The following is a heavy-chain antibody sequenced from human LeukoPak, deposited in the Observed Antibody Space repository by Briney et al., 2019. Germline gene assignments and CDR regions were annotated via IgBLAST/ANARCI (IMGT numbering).Heavy chain of an antibody. V-gene: IGHV3-53*01. CDR2: IYSDGTA. J-gene: IGHJ4*02. CDR1: GFTVSSNY. Sequence: GGSLRLSYAASGFTVSSNYMSWVRQAPGKGLEWVSIIYSDGTAYYADSVKGRFTISRDNSKNTLYLQMNSLRAEDTAVYYCARAKVGAAGFFDYWGQGTLVTVSS. CDR3: ARAKVGAAGFFDY. D-gene: IGHD6-25*01.